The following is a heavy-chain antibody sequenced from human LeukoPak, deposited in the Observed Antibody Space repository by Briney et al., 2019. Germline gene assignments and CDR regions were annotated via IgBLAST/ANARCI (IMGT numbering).Heavy chain of an antibody. CDR3: ARFITMGTYYFDY. CDR1: GGTFSSYA. D-gene: IGHD3-10*01. J-gene: IGHJ4*02. Sequence: GASVKVSCKASGGTFSSYAISWVRQAPGQGLEWMGWINPNSGGTNYAQKFQGRVTMTRDTSISTAYMELSRLRSDDTAVYYCARFITMGTYYFDYWGQGTLVTVSS. V-gene: IGHV1-2*02. CDR2: INPNSGGT.